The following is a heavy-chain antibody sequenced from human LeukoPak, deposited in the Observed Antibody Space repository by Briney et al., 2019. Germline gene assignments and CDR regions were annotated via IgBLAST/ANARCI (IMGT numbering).Heavy chain of an antibody. CDR1: GYTFTSYG. J-gene: IGHJ4*02. CDR3: AFYCSSTSCYDADFDY. Sequence: GASVKVSCKASGYTFTSYGISWVRQAPGQGLEWMGWISAYNGNTNYAQKLQGRVTMTTDTSMSTAYMELRSLRSDDTAVYYCAFYCSSTSCYDADFDYWGQGTLVTVSS. V-gene: IGHV1-18*04. CDR2: ISAYNGNT. D-gene: IGHD2-2*01.